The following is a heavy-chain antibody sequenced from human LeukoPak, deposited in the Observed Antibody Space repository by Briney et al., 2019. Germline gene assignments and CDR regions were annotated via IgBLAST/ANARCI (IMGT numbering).Heavy chain of an antibody. D-gene: IGHD6-13*01. CDR1: GGSISSGDYY. J-gene: IGHJ4*02. V-gene: IGHV4-30-4*01. CDR2: IYYSGST. CDR3: ARARQQLIDY. Sequence: PSETLSLTCTVSGGSISSGDYYWSWIRQPPGKGLEWIGYIYYSGSTSYNPSLKSRVTISVDTSKNQFSLKLTSVTAADTAVYYCARARQQLIDYWGQGTLVTVSS.